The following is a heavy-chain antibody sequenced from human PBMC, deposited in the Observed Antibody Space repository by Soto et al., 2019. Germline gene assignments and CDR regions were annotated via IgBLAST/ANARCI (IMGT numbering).Heavy chain of an antibody. V-gene: IGHV1-2*02. CDR1: GYTFTGYY. J-gene: IGHJ4*02. D-gene: IGHD2-15*01. CDR3: AMLLGYWSGGSCGRAYYFDY. Sequence: QVQLVQSGAEVKKPGASVKVSCKAPGYTFTGYYMHWVRQAPGQGLELMGWINPNSGGTNYAQKFQGIVTMTRDTSNSPAYLELSRLRSDDTAVYYCAMLLGYWSGGSCGRAYYFDYWGQGTLVTVSS. CDR2: INPNSGGT.